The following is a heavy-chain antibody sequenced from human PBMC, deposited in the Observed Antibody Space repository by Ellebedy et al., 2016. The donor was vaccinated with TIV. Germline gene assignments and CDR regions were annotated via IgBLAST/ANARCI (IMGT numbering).Heavy chain of an antibody. Sequence: GESLKISCVDSGFSFSIYSMSWVRQAPGKGLEWVANIKQDGSEKYYVDSVKGRFTISRENAKNSLYLQMNSLRAEDTAVYYCARVPWGSGAVNWFDPWGQGTLVTVSS. J-gene: IGHJ5*02. CDR2: IKQDGSEK. V-gene: IGHV3-7*01. CDR3: ARVPWGSGAVNWFDP. CDR1: GFSFSIYS. D-gene: IGHD3-10*01.